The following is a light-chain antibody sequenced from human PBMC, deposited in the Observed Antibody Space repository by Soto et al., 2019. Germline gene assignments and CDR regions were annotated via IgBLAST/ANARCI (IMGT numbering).Light chain of an antibody. V-gene: IGKV1-5*02. CDR1: QNISR. J-gene: IGKJ1*01. CDR2: DAS. CDR3: QQFAISTT. Sequence: DIQMTQSPSTLSASVGDRVTIICRASQNISRLAWYQQKPGKAPKLLIFDASRLQSGVPSRFSGSGSGTDFTLTISSLQPDDFATYYCQQFAISTTFGQGTKVDI.